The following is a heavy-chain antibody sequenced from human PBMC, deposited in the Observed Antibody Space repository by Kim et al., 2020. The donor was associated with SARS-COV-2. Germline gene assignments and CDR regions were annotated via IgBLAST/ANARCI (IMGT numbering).Heavy chain of an antibody. CDR1: GFTFTGHA. Sequence: GGSLRLSCTTSGFTFTGHAMSWVRQAPGKGLEWVSSIDGSDGTTYYVDSVRGRFTISRDDSKNTQYLQMSALRGDDTAVYYCMKGGWGWVWDHWGQGTL. CDR3: MKGGWGWVWDH. J-gene: IGHJ4*02. D-gene: IGHD3-16*01. CDR2: IDGSDGTT. V-gene: IGHV3-23*01.